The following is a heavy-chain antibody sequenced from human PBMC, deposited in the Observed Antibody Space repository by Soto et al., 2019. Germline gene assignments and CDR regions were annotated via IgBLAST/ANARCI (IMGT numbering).Heavy chain of an antibody. CDR1: GFTFSSYA. CDR3: AKDHDIVVVPAAIAHGMDV. CDR2: ISGSGGST. V-gene: IGHV3-23*01. D-gene: IGHD2-2*02. Sequence: PGGSLRLSCAASGFTFSSYAMSWVRQAPGKGLEWVSAISGSGGSTYYADSVKGRFTISRDNPKNTLYLQMNSLRAEDTAVYYCAKDHDIVVVPAAIAHGMDVWGQGTTVTVSS. J-gene: IGHJ6*02.